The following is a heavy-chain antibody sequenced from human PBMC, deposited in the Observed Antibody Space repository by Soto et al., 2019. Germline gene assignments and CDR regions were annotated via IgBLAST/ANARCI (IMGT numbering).Heavy chain of an antibody. D-gene: IGHD5-18*01. Sequence: PGGSLRLSCAASGITFSDYGMHWVRQAPGKGLEWVAGVWKDGSNRYYVDSVKGRFTISRDNSKNTLYLQMNSLRDEDTVVYYCAKVPRGSNFGYYNFWGQGTLVTVSS. J-gene: IGHJ4*02. CDR1: GITFSDYG. CDR2: VWKDGSNR. V-gene: IGHV3-30*02. CDR3: AKVPRGSNFGYYNF.